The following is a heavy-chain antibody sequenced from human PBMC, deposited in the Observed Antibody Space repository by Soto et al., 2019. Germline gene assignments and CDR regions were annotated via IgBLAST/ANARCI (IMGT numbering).Heavy chain of an antibody. D-gene: IGHD1-7*01. V-gene: IGHV1-46*04. CDR1: GYSFTSQY. CDR3: CRELWLRPGGGGTEPLDI. Sequence: QVQLVQSGAEVKKPGASVKISCEASGYSFTSQYVHWVRQAPGQGLEWMGIINPNGGSTTYAQKLQGRVTLAGDTSQSTLHRALRRPIAGDPAVFYWCRELWLRPGGGGTEPLDIWGQGTMVTVAS. J-gene: IGHJ3*02. CDR2: INPNGGST.